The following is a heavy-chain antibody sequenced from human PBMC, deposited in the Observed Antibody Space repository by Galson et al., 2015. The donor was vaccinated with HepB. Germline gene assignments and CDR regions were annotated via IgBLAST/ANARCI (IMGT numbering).Heavy chain of an antibody. J-gene: IGHJ4*02. CDR2: ISSSGTTL. Sequence: SLRLSCAASGFTFSSFELNWVRQAPGKGLEWVSYISSSGTTLYYADSVKGRFTISRDNAKNSLYLQMNSLRAEDTAVYYCARAHRSYDLYYWGQGTLVTVSS. CDR1: GFTFSSFE. CDR3: ARAHRSYDLYY. D-gene: IGHD5-12*01. V-gene: IGHV3-48*03.